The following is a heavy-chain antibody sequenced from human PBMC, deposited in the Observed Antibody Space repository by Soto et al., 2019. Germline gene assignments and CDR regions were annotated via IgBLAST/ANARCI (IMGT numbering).Heavy chain of an antibody. D-gene: IGHD3-22*01. Sequence: EVQLLESGGSLIQPGGSLRLSCAASGFTFSSYAMSWVRQAPGKGLEWVSAISGSGGSTYYADSVKGRFTISRDNSKNTLYLQMNSLRAEDTAVYYCAKDQNYYDSSGYYSDYWGQGTLVTVSS. J-gene: IGHJ4*02. CDR1: GFTFSSYA. V-gene: IGHV3-23*01. CDR3: AKDQNYYDSSGYYSDY. CDR2: ISGSGGST.